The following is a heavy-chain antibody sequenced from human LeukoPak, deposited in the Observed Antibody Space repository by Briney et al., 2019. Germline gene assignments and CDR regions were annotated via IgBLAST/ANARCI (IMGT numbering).Heavy chain of an antibody. V-gene: IGHV3-7*03. J-gene: IGHJ3*02. CDR3: AKDLFVTYYDSSGYYGAFDI. D-gene: IGHD3-22*01. Sequence: PGGSLRLSCAAFGFTFNNYWMSWVRQAPGKGLEWVANINQDGSGKHYVDSVKGRFTISRDNAKNTLYLQMNSLRAEDTAVYYCAKDLFVTYYDSSGYYGAFDIWGQGTMVTVSS. CDR2: INQDGSGK. CDR1: GFTFNNYW.